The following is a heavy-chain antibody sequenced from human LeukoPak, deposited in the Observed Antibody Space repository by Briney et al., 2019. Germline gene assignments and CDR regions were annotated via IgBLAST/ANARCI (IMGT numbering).Heavy chain of an antibody. Sequence: GGSLRLSCAASGFTFSSYSMNWVRQAPGKGLEWVSSISSSSSYIYYADSVKGRFTISRDNAKNSLYLQMNSLRAEDTAVYYCARAPLLWFGELGADYWGQGTLVTVSS. CDR2: ISSSSSYI. V-gene: IGHV3-21*01. CDR1: GFTFSSYS. D-gene: IGHD3-10*01. CDR3: ARAPLLWFGELGADY. J-gene: IGHJ4*02.